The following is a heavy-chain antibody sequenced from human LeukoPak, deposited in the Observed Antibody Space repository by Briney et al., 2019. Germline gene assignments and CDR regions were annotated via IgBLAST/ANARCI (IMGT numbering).Heavy chain of an antibody. V-gene: IGHV3-33*08. CDR2: IWSDGRNI. CDR1: GFTFSSYE. Sequence: PGGSLRLSCAASGFTFSSYEMNWVRQAPGKGLEWVAVIWSDGRNIYYADSVKGRFTISRDNSKNTLYLQMNTLRAEDTAVYYCARGVYGGNFDFGYWGQGTLVTVSS. CDR3: ARGVYGGNFDFGY. D-gene: IGHD4-23*01. J-gene: IGHJ4*02.